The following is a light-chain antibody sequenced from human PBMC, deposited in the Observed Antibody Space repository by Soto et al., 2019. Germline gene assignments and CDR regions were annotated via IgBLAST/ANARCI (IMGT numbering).Light chain of an antibody. Sequence: DIVMTQTPLSLPVTPGEPASISCRSSQSLLDSDDGNTYLDWYLQKPGQSPQLLIYTVSSRASGVPDRFSGSGSGTDFTLKISRVEAEDVGVYYCVQRIEFPLTFGGGTKV. J-gene: IGKJ4*01. CDR2: TVS. CDR1: QSLLDSDDGNTY. V-gene: IGKV2-40*01. CDR3: VQRIEFPLT.